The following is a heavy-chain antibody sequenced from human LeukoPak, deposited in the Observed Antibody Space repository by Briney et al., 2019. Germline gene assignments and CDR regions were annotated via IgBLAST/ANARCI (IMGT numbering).Heavy chain of an antibody. Sequence: GGSLRLSCAASGFTFSSYGMHWVRQAPGKGLEWVAVIWYDGSNKYYADSVKGRFTISRDNSRNTLYLQMNSLRAEDTAVYYCALLRFLDQGFYMDVWGKGTTVTVSS. CDR1: GFTFSSYG. D-gene: IGHD3-3*01. V-gene: IGHV3-33*01. CDR2: IWYDGSNK. J-gene: IGHJ6*03. CDR3: ALLRFLDQGFYMDV.